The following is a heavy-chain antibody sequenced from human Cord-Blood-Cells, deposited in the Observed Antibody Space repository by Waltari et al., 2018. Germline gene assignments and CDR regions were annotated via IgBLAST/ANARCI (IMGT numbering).Heavy chain of an antibody. Sequence: MNWVRQAPGKGLEWVSSISSSSSYIYYADSVKGRFTISRDNAKNSLYLQMNSLRAEDAAVYYCAREGYYGSGSPLTVYYYYYYMDVWGKGTTVTVSS. D-gene: IGHD3-10*01. J-gene: IGHJ6*03. V-gene: IGHV3-21*01. CDR3: AREGYYGSGSPLTVYYYYYYMDV. CDR2: ISSSSSYI.